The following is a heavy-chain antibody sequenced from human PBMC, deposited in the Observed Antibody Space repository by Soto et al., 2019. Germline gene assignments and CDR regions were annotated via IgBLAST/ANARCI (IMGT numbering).Heavy chain of an antibody. V-gene: IGHV1-2*04. J-gene: IGHJ5*02. CDR3: ARDKGGYSSSFPLEFNWFDP. CDR2: INPNSGGT. Sequence: ASVKVSCKASGYTFTGYYMHWVRQAPGQGLEWMGWINPNSGGTNYAQKFQGWVTMTRDTSISAAYMELSRLRSDDTAVYYCARDKGGYSSSFPLEFNWFDPWGQGTLVTVSS. D-gene: IGHD6-13*01. CDR1: GYTFTGYY.